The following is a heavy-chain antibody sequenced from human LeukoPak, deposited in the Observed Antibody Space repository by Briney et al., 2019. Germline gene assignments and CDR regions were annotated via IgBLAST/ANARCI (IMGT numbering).Heavy chain of an antibody. CDR1: GGTFSSYA. V-gene: IGHV1-69*13. D-gene: IGHD7-27*01. CDR3: ARDPALGGRSDAFDI. J-gene: IGHJ3*02. Sequence: ASVKVSCKASGGTFSSYAISWVRQAPGQGLEWMGGIIPIFGTANYAQKFQGRVTITADESTSTAYMELSSLRSEDTAVYYCARDPALGGRSDAFDIWGQGTMVTVSS. CDR2: IIPIFGTA.